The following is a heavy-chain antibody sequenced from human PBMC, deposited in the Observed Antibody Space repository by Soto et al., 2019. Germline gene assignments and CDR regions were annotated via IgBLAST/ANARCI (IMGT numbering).Heavy chain of an antibody. V-gene: IGHV4-30-2*01. Sequence: TLSLTCAVSGGSISSGGYSWSWIRQPPGKGLEWIGYIYHSGSTYYNPSLKSRVTISVDRSKNQFSLKLSSVTAADTAVYYCARVSYYDSSGYYYEGGYFDFWGQGTLVTVSS. J-gene: IGHJ4*02. D-gene: IGHD3-22*01. CDR3: ARVSYYDSSGYYYEGGYFDF. CDR2: IYHSGST. CDR1: GGSISSGGYS.